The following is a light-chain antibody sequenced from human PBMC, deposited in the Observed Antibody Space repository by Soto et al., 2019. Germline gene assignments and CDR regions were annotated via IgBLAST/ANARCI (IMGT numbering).Light chain of an antibody. V-gene: IGKV3-20*01. J-gene: IGKJ1*01. CDR2: GAS. CDR1: QSISSSY. Sequence: EIVLTQSPGTLSLSPGERATLSCRASQSISSSYLAWYQQKPGQAPRLLVYGASSRATGIADRFSGSGSGTEFTLTISSLQSEDFAVYYCQQYNNWPPWTFGQGTKVDIK. CDR3: QQYNNWPPWT.